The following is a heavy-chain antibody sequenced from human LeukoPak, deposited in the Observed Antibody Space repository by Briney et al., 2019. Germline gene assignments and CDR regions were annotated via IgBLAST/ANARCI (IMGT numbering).Heavy chain of an antibody. CDR1: GFTFSSYW. CDR3: ARSGYYYDSSGYNLFDY. Sequence: PGGSLRLSCAASGFTFSSYWMSWVRQAPGKGLEWVANIKQDGSERYYVDSVKGRFTISRDNAKNSLYLQMNSLRAEDTAVYYCARSGYYYDSSGYNLFDYWGQGTLVTVSS. J-gene: IGHJ4*02. V-gene: IGHV3-7*01. CDR2: IKQDGSER. D-gene: IGHD3-22*01.